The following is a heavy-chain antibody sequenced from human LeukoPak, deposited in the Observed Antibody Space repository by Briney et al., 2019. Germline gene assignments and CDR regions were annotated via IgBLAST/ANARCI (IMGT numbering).Heavy chain of an antibody. Sequence: SETLSLTCTVSGGSISSSSYYWGWVRQPPGKGLEWIGSIYYSGSTYYNPSLKSRFTISVDTSKNQFSLKLSSVTAADTAVYYCARLPKIYDYVWGSYRYPYYFDYWGQGTLVTVSS. CDR1: GGSISSSSYY. V-gene: IGHV4-39*01. CDR2: IYYSGST. J-gene: IGHJ4*02. D-gene: IGHD3-16*02. CDR3: ARLPKIYDYVWGSYRYPYYFDY.